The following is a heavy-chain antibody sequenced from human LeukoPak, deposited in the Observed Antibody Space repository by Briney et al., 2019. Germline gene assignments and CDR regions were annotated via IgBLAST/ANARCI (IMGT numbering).Heavy chain of an antibody. CDR3: ARVYDFWSGSSQNFDY. D-gene: IGHD3-3*01. CDR2: ISGYNGDT. Sequence: ASVKVSCKASSYSFTNFGISWVRQAPGQGLEWMGWISGYNGDTNYAQKLQGRVTMTTDTSTSTAYMELRSLRSDDTAVYYCARVYDFWSGSSQNFDYWGQGTLVTVSS. CDR1: SYSFTNFG. V-gene: IGHV1-18*01. J-gene: IGHJ4*02.